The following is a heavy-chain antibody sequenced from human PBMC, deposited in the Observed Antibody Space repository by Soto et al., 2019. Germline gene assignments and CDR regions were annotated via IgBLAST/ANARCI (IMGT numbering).Heavy chain of an antibody. Sequence: SVKVSCKASGGTFSSYTISWVRQAPGQGLEWMGRIIPILGIANYAQKFQGRVSITADKSTSTAYMELSSLRSEDTAVYYCARDLAAAGKEYYYYGMDVWGQGTTVTVSS. CDR2: IIPILGIA. CDR1: GGTFSSYT. J-gene: IGHJ6*02. D-gene: IGHD6-13*01. CDR3: ARDLAAAGKEYYYYGMDV. V-gene: IGHV1-69*04.